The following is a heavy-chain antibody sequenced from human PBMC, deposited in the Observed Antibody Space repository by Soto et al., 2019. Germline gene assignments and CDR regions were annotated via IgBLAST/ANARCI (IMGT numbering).Heavy chain of an antibody. CDR1: GFTFSSYW. CDR3: ARDFTFGGVIVIPTLDY. CDR2: IKQDGSEK. Sequence: GGSLRLSCAASGFTFSSYWMSWVRQAPGKGLEWVANIKQDGSEKYYVDSVKGRFTISRDNAKNSLYLQMNSLRAEDTAVYYCARDFTFGGVIVIPTLDYWGQGTLVTVSS. J-gene: IGHJ4*02. D-gene: IGHD3-16*02. V-gene: IGHV3-7*01.